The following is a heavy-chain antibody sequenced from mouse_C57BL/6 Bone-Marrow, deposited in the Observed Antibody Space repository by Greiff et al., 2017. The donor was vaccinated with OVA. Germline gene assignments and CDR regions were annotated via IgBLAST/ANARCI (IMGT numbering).Heavy chain of an antibody. CDR3: ARNAYYSNYDYYAMDY. Sequence: EVQRVESGPGLVKPSQSLYLTCSVTGYSITSGYYWNWIRQFPGNKLEWMGYISYDGSNNYNPSLKNRISITRDTSKNQFFLKLNSVTTEDTATYYCARNAYYSNYDYYAMDYWGQGTSVTVSS. CDR2: ISYDGSN. V-gene: IGHV3-6*01. D-gene: IGHD2-5*01. J-gene: IGHJ4*01. CDR1: GYSITSGYY.